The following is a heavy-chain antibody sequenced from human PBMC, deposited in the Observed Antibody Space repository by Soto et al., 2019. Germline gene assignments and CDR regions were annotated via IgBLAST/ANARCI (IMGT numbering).Heavy chain of an antibody. CDR3: ARLDRMATIVD. J-gene: IGHJ4*02. V-gene: IGHV4-39*01. Sequence: QLQLQESGPGLVKPSETLSLTCTVSGGSISSSSYYWGWIRQPPGKGLEWIGSIYYSGSTYYNPSLKSRVTISVDTSKNQFSLKLSSVTAADTAVYYCARLDRMATIVDWGQGTLVTVSS. D-gene: IGHD5-12*01. CDR2: IYYSGST. CDR1: GGSISSSSYY.